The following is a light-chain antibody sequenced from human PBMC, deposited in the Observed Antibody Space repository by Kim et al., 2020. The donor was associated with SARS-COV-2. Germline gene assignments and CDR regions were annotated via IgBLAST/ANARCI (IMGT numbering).Light chain of an antibody. V-gene: IGLV3-19*01. Sequence: SSELTQDPALSVSLGQTVRITCQGDSLRSYYASWYQQKPGQAPVLVISGKNTRPSGIPDRFSGSSSGNTASLTITGAQAEDEADYYCNSRDSSGNQWVFGGGTQLTVL. J-gene: IGLJ3*02. CDR1: SLRSYY. CDR3: NSRDSSGNQWV. CDR2: GKN.